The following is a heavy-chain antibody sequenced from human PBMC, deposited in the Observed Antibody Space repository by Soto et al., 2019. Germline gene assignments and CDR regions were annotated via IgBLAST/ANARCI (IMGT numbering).Heavy chain of an antibody. Sequence: GASVKVSCKASGFTFTSSAVQWVRQARGQRLEWIGWIVVGSGNTNYAQKFQERVTITRDMSTGTAYMELSSLRSEDTAVYYCAADVVTGTTRSDYWGQGTLVTVSS. J-gene: IGHJ4*02. D-gene: IGHD1-20*01. V-gene: IGHV1-58*01. CDR3: AADVVTGTTRSDY. CDR2: IVVGSGNT. CDR1: GFTFTSSA.